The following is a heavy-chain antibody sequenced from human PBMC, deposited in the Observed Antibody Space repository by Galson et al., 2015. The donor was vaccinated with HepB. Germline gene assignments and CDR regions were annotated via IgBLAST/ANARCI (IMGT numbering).Heavy chain of an antibody. CDR2: IRSKTNTYAT. V-gene: IGHV3-73*01. CDR3: MSYRDDYLRGGD. D-gene: IGHD5-12*01. CDR1: GFTFSGSA. Sequence: SLRLSCAVSGFTFSGSAIHWVRQASVKGLEWVGRIRSKTNTYATAYGKSVKGRFTISRDDLRNTAYLQMNSLKTEDTAVYYCMSYRDDYLRGGDWGQGTLVTVSS. J-gene: IGHJ4*02.